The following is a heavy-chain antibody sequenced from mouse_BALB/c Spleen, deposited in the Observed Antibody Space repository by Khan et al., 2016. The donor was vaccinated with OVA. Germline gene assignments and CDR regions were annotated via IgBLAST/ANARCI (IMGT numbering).Heavy chain of an antibody. CDR2: IDPFSGGT. Sequence: EVQLQQSGPELMKPGASVKISCKASGYSFTNYYIHWVIQSHGKSLEWIGYIDPFSGGTTYNQKFKGKATLTVDKSSSTAYIHTSNLTSEDSAVYYCTRHGFVAWFTYWGQGTLVTVSA. J-gene: IGHJ3*01. D-gene: IGHD2-2*01. CDR1: GYSFTNYY. V-gene: IGHV1S135*01. CDR3: TRHGFVAWFTY.